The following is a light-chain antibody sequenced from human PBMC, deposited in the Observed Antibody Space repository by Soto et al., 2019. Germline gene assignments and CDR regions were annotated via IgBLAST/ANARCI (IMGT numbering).Light chain of an antibody. CDR2: AAS. CDR1: QSISSY. V-gene: IGKV1-39*01. CDR3: QQSYSTLPWT. J-gene: IGKJ1*01. Sequence: DIQMTQSPSSLSASVGDRVTITCRASQSISSYLNWYHQKPGKAPELLIYAASSLQSGVPSRFSGSGSGTDFTLTISSLQPEDFATYYCQQSYSTLPWTFGQGTKVEIK.